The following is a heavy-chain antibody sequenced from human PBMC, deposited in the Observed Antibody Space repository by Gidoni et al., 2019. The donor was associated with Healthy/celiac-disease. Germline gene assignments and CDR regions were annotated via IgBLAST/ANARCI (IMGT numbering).Heavy chain of an antibody. CDR3: ARDGTITGTTPFDY. D-gene: IGHD1-7*01. CDR1: GFTFSSYG. Sequence: QVQLVESGGGVVQPGRSLRLSCAASGFTFSSYGMHWVRQAPGKGLGWVAVIWYDGSNKYYADSVKGRFTISRDNSKNTLYLQMNSLRAEDTAVYYCARDGTITGTTPFDYWGQGTLVTVSS. CDR2: IWYDGSNK. V-gene: IGHV3-33*01. J-gene: IGHJ4*02.